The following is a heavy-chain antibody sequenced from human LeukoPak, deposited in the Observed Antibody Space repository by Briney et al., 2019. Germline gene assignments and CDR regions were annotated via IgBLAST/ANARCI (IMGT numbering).Heavy chain of an antibody. V-gene: IGHV1-69*13. CDR2: IIPIFGTA. D-gene: IGHD2-2*01. CDR1: GGTSSSYA. CDR3: ARGVVPAAPLDY. J-gene: IGHJ4*02. Sequence: SVKVSCKASGGTSSSYAISWVRQAPGQGLEWMGGIIPIFGTANYAQKFQGRVTITADESTSTAYMELSSLRSEDTAVYYCARGVVPAAPLDYWGQGTLVTVSS.